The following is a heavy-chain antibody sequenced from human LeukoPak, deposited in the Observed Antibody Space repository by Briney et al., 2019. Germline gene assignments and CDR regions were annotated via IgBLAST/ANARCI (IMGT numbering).Heavy chain of an antibody. CDR3: VRDSPSGFFDL. V-gene: IGHV3-48*01. J-gene: IGHJ2*01. CDR1: GFTFSSYG. Sequence: SGGSLRLSCAASGFTFSSYGMNWVRQAPGKGLEWISYISSGGGTTYYADSVKGRFTISRDNAENSLYLQMNSLRGEDTAEYYCVRDSPSGFFDLWGRGTLVTVSS. D-gene: IGHD6-19*01. CDR2: ISSGGGTT.